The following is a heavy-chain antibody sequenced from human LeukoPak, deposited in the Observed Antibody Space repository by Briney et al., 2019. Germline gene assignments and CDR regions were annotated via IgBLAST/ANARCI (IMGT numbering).Heavy chain of an antibody. V-gene: IGHV4-28*01. CDR1: GYSISSTNW. CDR3: ARQVKGCSGGSCPSYPDY. Sequence: PSETLSLTCAVSGYSISSTNWWGWIRQSPGKGLEWIGYIYYSGSTYYNPSLKSRVTMSVDTSKNQFSLKLSSVTVADTAVYYCARQVKGCSGGSCPSYPDYWGQGTLVTVSS. D-gene: IGHD2-15*01. CDR2: IYYSGST. J-gene: IGHJ4*02.